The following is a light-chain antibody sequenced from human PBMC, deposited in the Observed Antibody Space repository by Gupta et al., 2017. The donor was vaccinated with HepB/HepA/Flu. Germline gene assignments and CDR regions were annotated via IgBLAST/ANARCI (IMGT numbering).Light chain of an antibody. CDR2: DVT. CDR3: CSYAGSHTWV. J-gene: IGLJ3*02. V-gene: IGLV2-11*01. Sequence: QSALTQPRSVSASPGQSVTISCTGTSIDVGGYNYVSWYQQHPGKAPKVIIYDVTKRPSGVPDRFSGSKSGNTASLTISGLQAEDESDYYCCSYAGSHTWVFGGGTKLTVL. CDR1: SIDVGGYNY.